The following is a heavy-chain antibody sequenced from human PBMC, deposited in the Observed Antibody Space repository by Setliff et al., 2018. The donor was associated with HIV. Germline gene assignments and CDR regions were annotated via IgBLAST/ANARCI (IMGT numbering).Heavy chain of an antibody. D-gene: IGHD4-4*01. CDR1: GGSFSDHY. J-gene: IGHJ4*02. CDR3: ARGDDYSNHDY. Sequence: SETLSLTCAVYGGSFSDHYWSWIRQPPGKGLEWIGEINHSGSTNYNSSLKSRVTISVDTSKNQFPLKLSSVTAADTAVYYCARGDDYSNHDYWGQGTLVTVSS. CDR2: INHSGST. V-gene: IGHV4-34*01.